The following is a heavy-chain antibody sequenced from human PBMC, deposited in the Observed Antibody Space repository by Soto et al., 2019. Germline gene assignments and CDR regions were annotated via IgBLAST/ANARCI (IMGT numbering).Heavy chain of an antibody. V-gene: IGHV6-1*01. CDR2: TYFSSKWYN. J-gene: IGHJ5*02. CDR3: AKGDNLGPKTGYAFDP. Sequence: SQTLSLTCAISGDSVSSNTASCNWIRQSPSRGLEWLGRTYFSSKWYNDYAVSVKSRIIINPDTSNNQFSLQLNSVTPEDTAVYFCAKGDNLGPKTGYAFDPWGQGIMVTVSS. CDR1: GDSVSSNTAS. D-gene: IGHD5-12*01.